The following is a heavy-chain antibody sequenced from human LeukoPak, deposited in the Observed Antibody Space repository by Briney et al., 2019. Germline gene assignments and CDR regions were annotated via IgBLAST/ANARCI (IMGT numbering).Heavy chain of an antibody. CDR3: ARDPPRVAAAAYAGY. CDR1: GYTFTGYY. CDR2: INPNSGGT. J-gene: IGHJ4*02. V-gene: IGHV1-2*06. Sequence: ASVKVSCKASGYTFTGYYMHWVRQAPGQGLEWMGRINPNSGGTNYAQKFQGRVTMTRDTSISTAYMELSRLRSDDTAVYYCARDPPRVAAAAYAGYWGQGTLVTVSS. D-gene: IGHD6-13*01.